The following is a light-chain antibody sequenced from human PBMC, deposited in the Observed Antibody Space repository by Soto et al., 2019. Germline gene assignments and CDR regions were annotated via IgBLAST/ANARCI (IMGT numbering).Light chain of an antibody. CDR2: GAS. CDR1: QSVSSN. Sequence: EIVMTQSPATLAVSPGERATLSCRASQSVSSNLAWDQQKPGQAPRLLIYGASTRATGIPARFSGSGSGTEFTLTISSLQSEDFAVYYCQQYNNWPATFGQGTKVHI. CDR3: QQYNNWPAT. J-gene: IGKJ1*01. V-gene: IGKV3-15*01.